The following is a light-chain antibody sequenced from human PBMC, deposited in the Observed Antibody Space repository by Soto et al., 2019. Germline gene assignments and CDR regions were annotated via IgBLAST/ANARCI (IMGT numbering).Light chain of an antibody. V-gene: IGKV3-20*01. Sequence: EIVLTQSPGTVSLSPGERATLSCRASQSVNSRYLAWYQQKPGQAPRFLIYGASSRATGIPDRFSGSGSGTDFTLTISRLEPEDFAVYYCQQYDTSPLTFGGGTKVDIK. CDR1: QSVNSRY. J-gene: IGKJ4*01. CDR2: GAS. CDR3: QQYDTSPLT.